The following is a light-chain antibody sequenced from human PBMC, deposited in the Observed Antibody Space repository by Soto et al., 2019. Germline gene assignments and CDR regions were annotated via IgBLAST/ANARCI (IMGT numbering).Light chain of an antibody. Sequence: EVVMTQSPATLSVSPGDGATLSCRASQSVSSKLAWYQQKPGQAPRLLIYGASTRATCIPARFSGSESGTEFALTISSLQSDDFAVYSCNQYENWSFTFGPGTKVDIK. CDR1: QSVSSK. CDR3: NQYENWSFT. J-gene: IGKJ3*01. V-gene: IGKV3-15*01. CDR2: GAS.